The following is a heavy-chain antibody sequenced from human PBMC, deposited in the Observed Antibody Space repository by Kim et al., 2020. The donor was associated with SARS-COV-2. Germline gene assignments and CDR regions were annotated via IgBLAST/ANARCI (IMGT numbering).Heavy chain of an antibody. D-gene: IGHD2-21*02. Sequence: GESLKISCKGSGYSFTSYWISWVRQMPGKGLEWMGRIDPSDSYTNYSPSFQGHVTISADKSISTAYLQWSSLKASDTAMYYCARHENCGGDCPTGDWFDPWGQGTLVTVSS. J-gene: IGHJ5*02. CDR1: GYSFTSYW. V-gene: IGHV5-10-1*01. CDR3: ARHENCGGDCPTGDWFDP. CDR2: IDPSDSYT.